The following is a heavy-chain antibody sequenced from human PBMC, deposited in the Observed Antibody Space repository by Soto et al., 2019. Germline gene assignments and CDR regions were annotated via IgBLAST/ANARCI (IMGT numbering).Heavy chain of an antibody. CDR1: GGSISSGGYY. Sequence: QVQLQESGPGLVKPSQTLSLTCTVSGGSISSGGYYWSWIRQHPGKGLEWIGYIFYSGSTYYNPSLKSRVTISVDTSKNQFSLKLSSVTAADTAVYYCARVGVVPAAMVSSWFDPWGQGTLVTVSS. D-gene: IGHD2-2*01. V-gene: IGHV4-31*03. CDR2: IFYSGST. CDR3: ARVGVVPAAMVSSWFDP. J-gene: IGHJ5*02.